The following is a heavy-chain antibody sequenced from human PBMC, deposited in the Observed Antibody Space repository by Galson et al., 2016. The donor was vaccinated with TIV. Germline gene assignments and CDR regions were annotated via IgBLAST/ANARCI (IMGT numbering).Heavy chain of an antibody. CDR1: GDSASSNSA. CDR2: TYYRSKWYN. CDR3: ARDRTLPGYYYNGMDV. V-gene: IGHV6-1*01. J-gene: IGHJ6*02. D-gene: IGHD1/OR15-1a*01. Sequence: CAISGDSASSNSAWNWIRQSPSRGLEWLGRTYYRSKWYNDYALSVKSRITINPDTSKNQFSLQLNSMTPEDTAVYYRARDRTLPGYYYNGMDVWGQGTTVTVSS.